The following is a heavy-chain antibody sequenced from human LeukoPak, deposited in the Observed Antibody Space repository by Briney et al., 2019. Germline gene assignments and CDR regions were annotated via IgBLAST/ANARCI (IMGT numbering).Heavy chain of an antibody. CDR3: AGDKTTGGWYEFDY. Sequence: PGGSLRLSCAASGFTFSSYWMSWVRQAPGKGLEWVSDISGSGGDTYYADSVKGRFTISRDTSKNTVSLQMNSLRAEDTAVYYCAGDKTTGGWYEFDYWGQGTLVTVSS. CDR1: GFTFSSYW. J-gene: IGHJ4*02. CDR2: ISGSGGDT. V-gene: IGHV3-23*01. D-gene: IGHD6-19*01.